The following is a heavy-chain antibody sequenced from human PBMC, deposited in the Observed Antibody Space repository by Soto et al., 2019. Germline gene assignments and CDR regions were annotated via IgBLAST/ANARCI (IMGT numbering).Heavy chain of an antibody. D-gene: IGHD1-1*01. V-gene: IGHV3-74*01. J-gene: IGHJ3*01. Sequence: EVRLVESEGGLVQPGGSLSLSCAASGFTFSYYWMHWVRQAPGQGLLWVSRIHSDGSSTTYADSVKGRFTISRDNAKNTVSPPMNRLGVEGKGVFFCARGGRGAFDLWGQGTMVTVSS. CDR1: GFTFSYYW. CDR2: IHSDGSST. CDR3: ARGGRGAFDL.